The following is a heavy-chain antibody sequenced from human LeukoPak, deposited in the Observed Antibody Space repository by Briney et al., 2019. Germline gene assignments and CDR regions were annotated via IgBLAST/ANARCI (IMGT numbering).Heavy chain of an antibody. V-gene: IGHV4-59*01. CDR1: SGSISSYY. Sequence: SETLSLTCTVSSGSISSYYWSWIRQPPGKGLEWIGYIYYSGSTNYNPSLKSRVTISVDTSKNQFSLKLSSVTAADTAVYYCARATLPTLNWNGYYFDYWGQGTLVTVSS. CDR2: IYYSGST. CDR3: ARATLPTLNWNGYYFDY. J-gene: IGHJ4*02. D-gene: IGHD1-1*01.